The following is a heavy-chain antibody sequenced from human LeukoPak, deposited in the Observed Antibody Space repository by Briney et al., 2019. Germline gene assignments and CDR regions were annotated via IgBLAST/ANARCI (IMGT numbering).Heavy chain of an antibody. D-gene: IGHD3-9*01. CDR3: ARDPYDILTGYYGGGAFDI. Sequence: AAVRVSFKASGYTFTSYGISWVRQAPGQGGEWMGWISAYKGNTNYTQKLQGRVTITTDRATSRAYMELRRVRYEETAVYYCARDPYDILTGYYGGGAFDIWGQGTMVTVSS. V-gene: IGHV1-18*04. CDR1: GYTFTSYG. J-gene: IGHJ3*02. CDR2: ISAYKGNT.